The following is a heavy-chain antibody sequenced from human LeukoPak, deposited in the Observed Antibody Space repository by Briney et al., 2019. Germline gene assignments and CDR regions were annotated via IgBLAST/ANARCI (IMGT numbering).Heavy chain of an antibody. CDR2: ISGSGGST. D-gene: IGHD6-19*01. J-gene: IGHJ4*02. Sequence: EGSLRLSCAAPGFTFSSYAMSWVRQAPGKGLEWVSAISGSGGSTYYADSVKGRFTISRDNSKNTLYLQMNSLRAEDTAVYYCAKPTLGIAVADYWGQGTLVTVSS. CDR3: AKPTLGIAVADY. CDR1: GFTFSSYA. V-gene: IGHV3-23*01.